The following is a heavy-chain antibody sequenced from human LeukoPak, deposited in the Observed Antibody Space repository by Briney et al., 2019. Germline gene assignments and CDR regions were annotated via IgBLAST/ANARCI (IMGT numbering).Heavy chain of an antibody. J-gene: IGHJ6*03. Sequence: GGSLRLSCAASGFTFSSYSMNWVRQAPGKGREWVSSISSSSSYIYYADSVKGRFTISRDNAKNSLYLQMNSLRAEDTAVYYCARGPWYGSGYYMDVWGKGTTVTVSS. CDR3: ARGPWYGSGYYMDV. V-gene: IGHV3-21*01. D-gene: IGHD3-10*01. CDR1: GFTFSSYS. CDR2: ISSSSSYI.